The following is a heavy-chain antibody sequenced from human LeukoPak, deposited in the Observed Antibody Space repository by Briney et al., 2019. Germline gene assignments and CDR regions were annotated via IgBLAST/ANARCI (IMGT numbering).Heavy chain of an antibody. V-gene: IGHV3-30*03. J-gene: IGHJ4*02. D-gene: IGHD5-18*01. CDR1: GFTFSSYG. CDR2: ISYDGSNK. CDR3: ARVLDTAGMGY. Sequence: GGSLRLSCAASGFTFSSYGMHWVRQAPGKGLEWVAVISYDGSNKYYADSVKGRFTISRDNSKNTLYLQMNSLRAEDTAVYYCARVLDTAGMGYWGQGTLVTVSS.